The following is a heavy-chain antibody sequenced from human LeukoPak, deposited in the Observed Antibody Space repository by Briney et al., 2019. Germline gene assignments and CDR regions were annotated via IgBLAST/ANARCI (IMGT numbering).Heavy chain of an antibody. CDR1: GYTFTSYY. V-gene: IGHV1-46*01. J-gene: IGHJ6*03. CDR2: INRSGGST. CDR3: ARVDSSSSGGYYYYYMDV. Sequence: GASVKVSCKASGYTFTSYYMHWVRQAPGQGLEWMGIINRSGGSTSYAQKFQGRVTMTRDMSTSTVYMELSSLRSEDTAVYYCARVDSSSSGGYYYYYMDVWGKGTTVTVSS. D-gene: IGHD6-6*01.